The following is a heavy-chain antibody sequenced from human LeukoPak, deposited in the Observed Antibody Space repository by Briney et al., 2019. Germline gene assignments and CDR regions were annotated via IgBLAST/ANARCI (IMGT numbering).Heavy chain of an antibody. Sequence: SETLFLTCAVYGGSFSGYYWSWIRQPPGKGLEWIGEINHSGSTNYNPSLKSRVTISVDTSKNQFSLKLSSVTAADTAVYYRARTGTTEAFDYWGQGTLVTVSS. J-gene: IGHJ4*02. CDR2: INHSGST. D-gene: IGHD1-1*01. V-gene: IGHV4-34*01. CDR1: GGSFSGYY. CDR3: ARTGTTEAFDY.